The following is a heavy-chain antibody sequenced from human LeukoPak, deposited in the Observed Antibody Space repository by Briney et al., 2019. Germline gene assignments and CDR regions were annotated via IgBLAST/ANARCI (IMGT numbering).Heavy chain of an antibody. V-gene: IGHV3-53*01. J-gene: IGHJ3*02. CDR3: ARDLGRYDSNQGPLVAFDI. CDR2: IYSSGST. CDR1: GFTVSSNH. D-gene: IGHD3-22*01. Sequence: GGSLRLSCAASGFTVSSNHMSWVRQAPGKGLEWVSVIYSSGSTYYADSVKGRFTISRDNSKNTLYLQMNSLRAEDTAIYYCARDLGRYDSNQGPLVAFDIWGQGTMVTVSS.